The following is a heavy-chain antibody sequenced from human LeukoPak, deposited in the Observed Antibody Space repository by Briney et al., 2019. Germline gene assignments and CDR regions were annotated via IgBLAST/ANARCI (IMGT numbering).Heavy chain of an antibody. CDR1: GFTVSSNY. D-gene: IGHD4-17*01. V-gene: IGHV3-66*04. CDR3: ARRGYGDYAPLDY. CDR2: IYSGGNT. Sequence: GGSLRLSCAVSGFTVSSNYMTWVRQAPGEGLEWVSVIYSGGNTYYADSVKGRFTISRDNFKNTLYLQMNNLRAEDSAVYFCARRGYGDYAPLDYWGQGTLVTVSS. J-gene: IGHJ4*02.